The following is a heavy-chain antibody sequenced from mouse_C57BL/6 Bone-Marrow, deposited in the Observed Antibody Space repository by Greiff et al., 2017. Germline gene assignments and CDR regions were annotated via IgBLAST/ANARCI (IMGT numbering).Heavy chain of an antibody. V-gene: IGHV5-4*03. Sequence: EVKLMESGGGLVKPGGSLKLSCAASGFTFSSYAMSWVRQTPEKRLEWVATISDGGSYTYYPDNVKGRFTISRDNAKNNLYLQMRHLKSEDTAMYYCARPGGSSPYYYAMDYWGQGTSVTVSS. CDR1: GFTFSSYA. J-gene: IGHJ4*01. CDR2: ISDGGSYT. CDR3: ARPGGSSPYYYAMDY. D-gene: IGHD1-1*01.